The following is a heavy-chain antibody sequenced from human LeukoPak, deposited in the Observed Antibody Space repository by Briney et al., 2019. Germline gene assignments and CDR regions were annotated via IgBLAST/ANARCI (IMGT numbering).Heavy chain of an antibody. CDR2: INPNSGGT. D-gene: IGHD6-13*01. CDR3: ARDLKYSSIPEGFDY. CDR1: GYTFTGYY. Sequence: ASVKVSCEASGYTFTGYYMHWVRQAPGQGLEWMGWINPNSGGTNYAQKFQGRVTMTRDTSISTAYMELSRLRSDDTAVYYCARDLKYSSIPEGFDYWGQGTLVTVSS. V-gene: IGHV1-2*02. J-gene: IGHJ4*02.